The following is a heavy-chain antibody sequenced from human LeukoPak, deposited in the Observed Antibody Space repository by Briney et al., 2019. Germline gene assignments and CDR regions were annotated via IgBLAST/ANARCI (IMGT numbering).Heavy chain of an antibody. J-gene: IGHJ4*02. CDR1: GYTFTGYY. Sequence: ASVKVSRKASGYTFTGYYMHWVRQAPGQGLEWMGWINPNSGGTNYAQKFQGRVTMTRDTSISTAYMELSRLRSDDTAVYYCARDIFLTAGGSTSEDWGQGTLVTVSS. CDR3: ARDIFLTAGGSTSED. CDR2: INPNSGGT. D-gene: IGHD2-2*01. V-gene: IGHV1-2*02.